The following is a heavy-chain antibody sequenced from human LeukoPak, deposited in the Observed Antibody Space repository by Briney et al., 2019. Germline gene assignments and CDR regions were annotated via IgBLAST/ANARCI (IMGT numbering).Heavy chain of an antibody. CDR1: GDSVSSTNFY. CDR3: ARAWGYSYAFDN. V-gene: IGHV4-39*06. CDR2: IYYSGST. J-gene: IGHJ4*02. Sequence: SETLSLTCTVSGDSVSSTNFYRGWVRQPPGKGLEWIGSIYYSGSTHYNPSLQSRISISVDTSKNQFPLKLTSVTAADTAVYYCARAWGYSYAFDNWGQGTLVTVSS. D-gene: IGHD5-18*01.